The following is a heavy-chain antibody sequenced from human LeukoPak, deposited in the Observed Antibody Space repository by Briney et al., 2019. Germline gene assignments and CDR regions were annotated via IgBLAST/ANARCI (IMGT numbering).Heavy chain of an antibody. J-gene: IGHJ4*02. V-gene: IGHV3-21*01. CDR3: ARGEYGSGSYHIDY. CDR1: GFTFSSYS. Sequence: GGSLRFSCAASGFTFSSYSMNWVRQAPGTGLEWVSFISSSSSYIYYADSVKGRFTISRDNAKNSLYLQMNSLRAEDTAVYYCARGEYGSGSYHIDYWGQGTLVTVSS. D-gene: IGHD3-10*01. CDR2: ISSSSSYI.